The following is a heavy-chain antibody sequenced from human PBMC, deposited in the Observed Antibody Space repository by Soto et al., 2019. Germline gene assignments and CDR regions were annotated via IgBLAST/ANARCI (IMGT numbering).Heavy chain of an antibody. CDR1: GYTFTGYY. J-gene: IGHJ4*02. V-gene: IGHV1-2*02. CDR2: INPNNGDT. Sequence: QVQLVQSGAEVKKPGASVKVSCKASGYTFTGYYIHWVRQAPGQGLEWMGWINPNNGDTNYAQKFQGRVTMTRDTSTSTAYMELSSLTFDDTAVYYCARHSGYDYVFAYWGQGTLVTVSS. CDR3: ARHSGYDYVFAY. D-gene: IGHD5-12*01.